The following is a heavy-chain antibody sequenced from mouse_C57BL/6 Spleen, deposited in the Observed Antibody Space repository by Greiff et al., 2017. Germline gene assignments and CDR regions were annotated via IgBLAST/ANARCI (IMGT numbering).Heavy chain of an antibody. D-gene: IGHD2-3*01. CDR2: IWRGGST. CDR1: GFSLTSYG. J-gene: IGHJ1*03. Sequence: VKLMESGPGLVQPSQSLSITCTVSGFSLTSYGVHWVRQSPGKGLEWLGVIWRGGSTDYNAAFMSRLSITKDNSKSQVFFKMNSLQADDTAIYYCAKNGYYVWYFDVWGTGTTVTVSS. CDR3: AKNGYYVWYFDV. V-gene: IGHV2-5*01.